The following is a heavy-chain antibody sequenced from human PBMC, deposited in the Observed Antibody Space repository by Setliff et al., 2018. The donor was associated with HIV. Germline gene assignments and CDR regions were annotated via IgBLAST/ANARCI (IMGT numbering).Heavy chain of an antibody. CDR2: INAGNGNT. V-gene: IGHV1-3*03. CDR1: GYTFTSYA. CDR3: ARGSEAYYDFWSGYYPFDY. J-gene: IGHJ4*02. Sequence: ASVKVSCKASGYTFTSYAMHWVRQTPGQRLEWMGWINAGNGNTKYSQGIQGRVTITRDTSASTAYMELSSLRSEDMAVYYCARGSEAYYDFWSGYYPFDYWGQGTLVTVSS. D-gene: IGHD3-3*01.